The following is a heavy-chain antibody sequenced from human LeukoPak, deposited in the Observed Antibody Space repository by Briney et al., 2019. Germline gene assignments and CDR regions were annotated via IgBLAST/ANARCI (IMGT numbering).Heavy chain of an antibody. CDR3: ARDWTTVTMTSLDY. J-gene: IGHJ4*02. CDR1: GFTFSSYA. D-gene: IGHD4-11*01. Sequence: GGSLRLSCAASGFTFSSYAMHWVRQAPGKGLEWVTIISYDGTNKYYADSVKGRFTTSRDNAKNSLYLHMNSLRAEDTAVYYCARDWTTVTMTSLDYWGQGALVTVSS. CDR2: ISYDGTNK. V-gene: IGHV3-30*04.